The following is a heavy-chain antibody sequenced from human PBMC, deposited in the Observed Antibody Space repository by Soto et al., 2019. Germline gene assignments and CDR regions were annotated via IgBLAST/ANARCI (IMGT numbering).Heavy chain of an antibody. D-gene: IGHD3-10*01. CDR1: GDSLTNYY. V-gene: IGHV4-59*08. J-gene: IGHJ6*02. Sequence: QVQLQESGPGLVKPSETLSLTCTVSGDSLTNYYCSWFRQPPGKGLEWIGYIMYSGYSAYNLSLKRRVTMSMDTSKTQFSLMLESVIATDTAVYYCGRHGFGPLHGLVDVWGQGTTVIVSS. CDR3: GRHGFGPLHGLVDV. CDR2: IMYSGYS.